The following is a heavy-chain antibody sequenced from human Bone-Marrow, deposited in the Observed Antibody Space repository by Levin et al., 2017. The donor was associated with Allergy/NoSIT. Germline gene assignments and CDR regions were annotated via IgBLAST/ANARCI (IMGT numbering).Heavy chain of an antibody. V-gene: IGHV3-23*01. CDR1: GFTFSSYA. CDR2: ISGSGGST. Sequence: GESLKISCAASGFTFSSYAMSWVRQAPGKGLEWVSAISGSGGSTYYADSVKGRFTISRDNSKNTLYLQMNSLRAEDTAVYYCAKNGAFRRYSSSDAFDIWGQGTMVTVSS. CDR3: AKNGAFRRYSSSDAFDI. J-gene: IGHJ3*02. D-gene: IGHD6-6*01.